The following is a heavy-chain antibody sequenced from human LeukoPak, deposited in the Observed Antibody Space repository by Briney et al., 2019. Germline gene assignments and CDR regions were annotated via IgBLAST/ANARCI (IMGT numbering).Heavy chain of an antibody. V-gene: IGHV3-48*04. CDR3: AREIPYGDADL. CDR2: ISSSSTKI. J-gene: IGHJ5*02. Sequence: GGSLRLSCAASGFTFSSYSMSWVRQAPGRGLQWVSYISSSSTKILYGDSMWGRFTVSRDNARNSLYLEMNSLTGEDTGVYYCAREIPYGDADLWGQGTLVIVSS. CDR1: GFTFSSYS. D-gene: IGHD4-17*01.